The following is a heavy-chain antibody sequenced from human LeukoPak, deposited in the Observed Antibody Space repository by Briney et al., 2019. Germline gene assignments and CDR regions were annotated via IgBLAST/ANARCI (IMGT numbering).Heavy chain of an antibody. CDR3: ARGFWTGVEY. Sequence: TGESLRLSCVASGFTFTDHPMNWVRQAPGKGLEWISYIGGDGIAFYADSVKGRFTASKDDARKSMYLQMNSLRAEDTAVYYCARGFWTGVEYWGQGALVTVSS. D-gene: IGHD3/OR15-3a*01. CDR2: IGGDGIA. CDR1: GFTFTDHP. V-gene: IGHV3-69-1*01. J-gene: IGHJ4*02.